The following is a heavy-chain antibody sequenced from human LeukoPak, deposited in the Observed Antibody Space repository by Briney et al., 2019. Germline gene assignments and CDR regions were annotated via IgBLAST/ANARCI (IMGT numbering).Heavy chain of an antibody. V-gene: IGHV3-15*01. J-gene: IGHJ4*02. CDR1: GFTFSSYA. D-gene: IGHD3/OR15-3a*01. Sequence: GGSLRLSCAASGFTFSSYAMSWVRQVPGKGLEWVGRIRSTPDGATTDYAAPVKGRFTISRDDSKNTLYLQMNSLKNEDTAVYYCTTWTTDYWGQGTLVAVSS. CDR3: TTWTTDY. CDR2: IRSTPDGATT.